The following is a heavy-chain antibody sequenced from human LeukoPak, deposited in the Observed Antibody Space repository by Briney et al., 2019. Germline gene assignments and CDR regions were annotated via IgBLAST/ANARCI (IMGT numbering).Heavy chain of an antibody. Sequence: GGSLRLSCAASGFAFSSYAMHWVRQAPGKGLEWVTLIWSNGSMKYYGDSVKGRFTISRDNSKNTVHLEMNNLRPEDTAVYYCARNTGSSTVPGDWWGQGTLVRVS. CDR2: IWSNGSMK. CDR1: GFAFSSYA. CDR3: ARNTGSSTVPGDW. V-gene: IGHV3-30*02. D-gene: IGHD1-14*01. J-gene: IGHJ4*02.